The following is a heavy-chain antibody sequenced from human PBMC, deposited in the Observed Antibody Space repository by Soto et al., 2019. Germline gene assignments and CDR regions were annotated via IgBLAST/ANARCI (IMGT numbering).Heavy chain of an antibody. D-gene: IGHD2-15*01. V-gene: IGHV4-30-4*01. J-gene: IGHJ4*02. CDR1: GVSISSGDYY. Sequence: SETLSLTCTVSGVSISSGDYYWSWIRQPPGKGLEWIGYIYYSGSTYYNPSLKSRVTISVDTSKNQFSLKLSSVTAADTATYYCTHLVYSDYYFEFWGQGTLVTVSS. CDR2: IYYSGST. CDR3: THLVYSDYYFEF.